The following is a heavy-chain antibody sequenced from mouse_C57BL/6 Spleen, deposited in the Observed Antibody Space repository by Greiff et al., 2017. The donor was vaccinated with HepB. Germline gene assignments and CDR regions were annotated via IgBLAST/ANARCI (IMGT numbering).Heavy chain of an antibody. D-gene: IGHD2-4*01. J-gene: IGHJ3*01. V-gene: IGHV1-15*01. CDR3: TRELRAGFAY. CDR2: IDPETGGT. CDR1: GYTFTDYE. Sequence: VQLKQSGAELVRPGASVTLSCKASGYTFTDYEMHWVKQTPVHGLEWIGAIDPETGGTAYNQKFKGKAILTADKSSSTAYMELRSLTSEDSAVYYCTRELRAGFAYWGQGTLVTVSA.